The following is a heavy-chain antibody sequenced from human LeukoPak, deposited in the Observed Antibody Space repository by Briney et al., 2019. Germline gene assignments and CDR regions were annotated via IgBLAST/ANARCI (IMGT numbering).Heavy chain of an antibody. CDR1: GFTFSNYA. CDR2: IGGSGGNT. CDR3: AKEDGDYRLDTIYYFDY. J-gene: IGHJ4*02. Sequence: GGSLRLSCAASGFTFSNYAMSWVRQAPGKGLEWVSAIGGSGGNTFYADSVRGRYTISRDNSKHTLYLQMNSLRAEDTALYYCAKEDGDYRLDTIYYFDYWGQGTVVTVSS. D-gene: IGHD4-17*01. V-gene: IGHV3-23*01.